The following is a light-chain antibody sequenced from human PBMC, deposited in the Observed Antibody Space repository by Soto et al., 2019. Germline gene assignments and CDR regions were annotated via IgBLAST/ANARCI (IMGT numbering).Light chain of an antibody. Sequence: DIQMTQSPSFVSASVGDRVTITCRARQAVSTWLAWYPQKPGDAPKLLIYAASTLQSGVPSRFSGSGSGTDFTLTIRSLQPEDFATYYCQQSNSFPRTFGGGTKVDIK. CDR2: AAS. J-gene: IGKJ4*01. V-gene: IGKV1-12*01. CDR1: QAVSTW. CDR3: QQSNSFPRT.